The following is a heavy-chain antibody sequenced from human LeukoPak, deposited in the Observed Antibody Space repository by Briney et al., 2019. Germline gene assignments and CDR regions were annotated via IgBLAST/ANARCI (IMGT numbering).Heavy chain of an antibody. CDR2: IFTTGST. CDR3: ARDYVGATRDQAFQH. CDR1: GGSISSGGYS. J-gene: IGHJ1*01. V-gene: IGHV4-30-2*01. Sequence: PSQTLSLTCAVSGGSISSGGYSWSWIRQPPGKGLEWIGHIFTTGSTSYNPSLRTRVTISEDSSKDQFSLNLKSVTAADTAVYYCARDYVGATRDQAFQHWGQGTLVTVSS. D-gene: IGHD1-26*01.